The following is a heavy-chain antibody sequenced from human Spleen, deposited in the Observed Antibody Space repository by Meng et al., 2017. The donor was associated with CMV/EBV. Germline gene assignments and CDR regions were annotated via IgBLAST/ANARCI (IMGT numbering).Heavy chain of an antibody. CDR2: IRYDGSNK. V-gene: IGHV3-30*02. CDR3: ARDRGNYDSWNY. D-gene: IGHD3-22*01. J-gene: IGHJ4*02. CDR1: GFTFSSYG. Sequence: GESLKISCAASGFTFSSYGMHWVRQAPGKGLEWAAFIRYDGSNKYYADSVKGRFTISRDNAKNMVYLQMNSLRGEDTAVYYCARDRGNYDSWNYWGQGTLVTVSS.